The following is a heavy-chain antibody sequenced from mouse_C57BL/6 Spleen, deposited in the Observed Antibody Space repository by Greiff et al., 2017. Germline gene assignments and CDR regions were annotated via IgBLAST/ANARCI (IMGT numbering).Heavy chain of an antibody. D-gene: IGHD1-1*01. Sequence: VQLQQSGAELVKPGASVKISCKASGYAFSSYWMNWVKQRPGKGLEWIGQIYPGDGDTNYNGKFKGKATLTADISSSTAYMQLSSLTSEDSAVYFCARRTTEWYFDVWGTGTTVTVSS. CDR3: ARRTTEWYFDV. CDR1: GYAFSSYW. V-gene: IGHV1-80*01. CDR2: IYPGDGDT. J-gene: IGHJ1*03.